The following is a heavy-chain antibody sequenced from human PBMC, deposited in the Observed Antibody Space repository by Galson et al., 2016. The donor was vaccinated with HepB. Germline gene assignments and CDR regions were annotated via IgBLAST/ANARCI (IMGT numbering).Heavy chain of an antibody. CDR1: GYSFTNYW. J-gene: IGHJ6*02. CDR2: IYPGDSDT. Sequence: QSGAEVKKPGESLKISCKGSGYSFTNYWIGWVRQMPGKGLEWMGIIYPGDSDTRYSPSFQGQVTIPADKSISTAYLQWSSLKASDTAMYYCARRIAVTGTHYYAMDVWGQGTTVTVSS. V-gene: IGHV5-51*01. D-gene: IGHD6-19*01. CDR3: ARRIAVTGTHYYAMDV.